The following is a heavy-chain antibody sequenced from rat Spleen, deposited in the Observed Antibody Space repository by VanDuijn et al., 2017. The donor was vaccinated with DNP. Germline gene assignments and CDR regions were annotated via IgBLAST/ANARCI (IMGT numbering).Heavy chain of an antibody. CDR1: GFTFSYYG. V-gene: IGHV5-29*01. CDR2: ISYDGSSS. CDR3: TRDKGAY. D-gene: IGHD1-11*01. J-gene: IGHJ2*01. Sequence: EVQLVESDGGLVQPGRSLKLSCAVSGFTFSYYGMVWVRQAPTKGLEWVATISYDGSSSYYRDSGKGRFTISRDNAKSSLSLQMDSLMSEETATYYCTRDKGAYWGQGVMVTVSS.